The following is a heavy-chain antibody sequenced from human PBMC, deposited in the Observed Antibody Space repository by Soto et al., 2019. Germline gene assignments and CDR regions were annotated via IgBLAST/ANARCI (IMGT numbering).Heavy chain of an antibody. D-gene: IGHD3-22*01. CDR3: ASGYYDSSGYYRGMDV. V-gene: IGHV1-8*01. J-gene: IGHJ6*02. CDR2: MNPNSGNT. Sequence: ASVKVSCKASGYTFTSYDINWVRQATGQGLEWMGWMNPNSGNTGYAQKFQGRVTMTRNTSISTAYMELSRLRSDDTAVYYCASGYYDSSGYYRGMDVWGQGTTVTVSS. CDR1: GYTFTSYD.